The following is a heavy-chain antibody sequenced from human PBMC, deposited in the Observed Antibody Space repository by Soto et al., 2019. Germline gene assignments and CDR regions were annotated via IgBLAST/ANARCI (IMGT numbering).Heavy chain of an antibody. CDR3: SRGGCSWQPHEDY. J-gene: IGHJ4*02. CDR1: GFTFTSYG. D-gene: IGHD2-15*01. V-gene: IGHV1-18*01. CDR2: VSAYNGNT. Sequence: QVQLVQSGAEVKKPGASMKVSCKASGFTFTSYGISWVRQAPGQGLEWMGWVSAYNGNTHYAQKLQGRVTMTTDTSTTTAYMEPRSLRSDDAAVYYCSRGGCSWQPHEDYWGQGTLVTVSS.